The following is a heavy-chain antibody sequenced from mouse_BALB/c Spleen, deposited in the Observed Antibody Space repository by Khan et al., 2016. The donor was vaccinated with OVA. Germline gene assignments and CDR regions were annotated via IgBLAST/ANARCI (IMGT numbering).Heavy chain of an antibody. CDR1: GFSLNYYG. D-gene: IGHD2-4*01. CDR3: ARNYDYDEGHAY. CDR2: IWSGGST. Sequence: QVQLKQSGPGLVQPSQSLSITCTVSGFSLNYYGVHWVRQSPGKGLEWLGVIWSGGSTDYNAPFISRLSISKDNSKSQVFFKMNSLQSNDTAIYYCARNYDYDEGHAYWGQGTLVTVSA. V-gene: IGHV2-2*03. J-gene: IGHJ3*01.